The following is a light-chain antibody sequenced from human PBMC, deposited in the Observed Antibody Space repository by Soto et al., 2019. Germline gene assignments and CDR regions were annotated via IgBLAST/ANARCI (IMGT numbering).Light chain of an antibody. Sequence: AIHMTQSPSSLSASLGDRVNITCRASQSIGNDLGWYQQKPRKAPKVLIYAASSLQSGVPSRFSGSGSGTHFTLTISSLQPEDFATYYCLQDNNFPPTFGGGTKVEIK. CDR3: LQDNNFPPT. CDR1: QSIGND. CDR2: AAS. J-gene: IGKJ4*01. V-gene: IGKV1-6*01.